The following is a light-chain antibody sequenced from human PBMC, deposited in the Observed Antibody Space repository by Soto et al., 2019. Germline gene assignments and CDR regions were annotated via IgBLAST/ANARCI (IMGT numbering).Light chain of an antibody. Sequence: QSVLTQPPSVSGAPGQTIAISCTGSSSDIGAGYPVHWYQQRPGTAPKLLIYADYERPSGVPDRFSGSKSGASAALVITGLRADDEADYYCQSYDNNVSGWVFGGGTKVTVL. V-gene: IGLV1-40*01. J-gene: IGLJ3*02. CDR3: QSYDNNVSGWV. CDR2: ADY. CDR1: SSDIGAGYP.